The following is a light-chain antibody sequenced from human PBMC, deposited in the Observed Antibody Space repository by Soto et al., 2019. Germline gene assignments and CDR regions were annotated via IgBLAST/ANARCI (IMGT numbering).Light chain of an antibody. V-gene: IGKV1-5*01. CDR2: GAS. Sequence: DIQLTQSPSILSASGGDRVTITCRASQSITNRLAWYQQKPGKTPKLLIYGASTLESGVPSRFSGSGSGTEFTLTSNSLQTDDFESYYCQQYNRSYTFGQGTKLEIK. CDR3: QQYNRSYT. J-gene: IGKJ2*01. CDR1: QSITNR.